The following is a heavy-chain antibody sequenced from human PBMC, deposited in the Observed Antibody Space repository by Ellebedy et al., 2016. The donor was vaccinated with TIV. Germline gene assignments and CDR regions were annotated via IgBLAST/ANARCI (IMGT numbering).Heavy chain of an antibody. CDR1: GYTFTSYD. D-gene: IGHD5-18*01. Sequence: ASVKVSCXASGYTFTSYDINWVRQATGQGLEWMGWISAYNGNTNYAQKLQGRVTMTTDTSTSTAYMELRSLRSDDTAVYYCARDGYSYGYSTLDYWGQGTLVTVSS. CDR2: ISAYNGNT. J-gene: IGHJ4*02. V-gene: IGHV1-18*01. CDR3: ARDGYSYGYSTLDY.